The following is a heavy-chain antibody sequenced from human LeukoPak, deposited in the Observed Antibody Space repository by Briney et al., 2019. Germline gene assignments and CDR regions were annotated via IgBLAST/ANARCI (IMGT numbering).Heavy chain of an antibody. J-gene: IGHJ4*02. CDR3: AKGSATGYFDY. D-gene: IGHD3-10*01. CDR1: GFTFSSYA. V-gene: IGHV3-23*01. Sequence: GGSLRLSCAASGFTFSSYAMTWVRRAPGKGLEWVSSISESGGSTFYADSVKGRFTISRDNSKNTLYLQLNSLRAEDTAEYYCAKGSATGYFDYWGQGTLVTVST. CDR2: ISESGGST.